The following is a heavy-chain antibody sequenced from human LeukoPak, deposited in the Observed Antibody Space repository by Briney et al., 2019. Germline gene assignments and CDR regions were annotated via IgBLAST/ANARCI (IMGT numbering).Heavy chain of an antibody. Sequence: ASVKVSCKASGYTFTGYYMHWVRQAPGQGLEGMGRINPNSGGTNYAQKFQGRVTMTRDTSISTAYMELSRLRSDDTAVYYCARSRRDGYNYDYWGQGTLVTVSS. V-gene: IGHV1-2*06. D-gene: IGHD5-24*01. CDR3: ARSRRDGYNYDY. J-gene: IGHJ4*02. CDR1: GYTFTGYY. CDR2: INPNSGGT.